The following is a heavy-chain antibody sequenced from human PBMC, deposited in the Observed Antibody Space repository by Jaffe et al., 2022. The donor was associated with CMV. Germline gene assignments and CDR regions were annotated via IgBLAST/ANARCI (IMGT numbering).Heavy chain of an antibody. V-gene: IGHV5-51*01. CDR3: ARNARRITIFGVVNRGYYYYMDV. J-gene: IGHJ6*03. CDR1: GYSFTSYW. CDR2: IYPGDSDT. D-gene: IGHD3-3*01. Sequence: EVQLVQSGAEVKKPGESLKISCKGSGYSFTSYWIGWVRQMPGKGLEWMGIIYPGDSDTRYSPSFQGQVTISADKSISTAYLQWSSLKASDTAMYYCARNARRITIFGVVNRGYYYYMDVWGKGTTVTVSS.